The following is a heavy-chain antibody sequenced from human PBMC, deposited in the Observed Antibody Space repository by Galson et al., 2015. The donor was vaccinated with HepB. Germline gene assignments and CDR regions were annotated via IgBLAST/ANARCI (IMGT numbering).Heavy chain of an antibody. CDR3: AKSGVSGSYFEN. CDR1: GDSVSSNSAA. Sequence: CPLPGDSVSSNSAAWNWIRQSTSPSPASLGSTYYRSKWYNDYAVSVKSRITINPDTSKNQFSLQLNSVTPEDTAVYYCAKSGVSGSYFENLGQGRLVTVSS. V-gene: IGHV6-1*01. CDR2: TYYRSKWYN. D-gene: IGHD3-10*01. J-gene: IGHJ4*02.